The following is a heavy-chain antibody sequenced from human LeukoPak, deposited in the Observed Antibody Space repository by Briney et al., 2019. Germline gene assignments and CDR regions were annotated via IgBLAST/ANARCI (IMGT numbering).Heavy chain of an antibody. CDR3: ARGSDCSRTSCYTKYFQH. Sequence: KSGGSLRLSCAASGFTFSDYYMSWIRQTPGKGLEWVSYISSSGSTIYYADSVKGRFTISRDNAKNSLYLQMNSLRAEDTAVYYCARGSDCSRTSCYTKYFQHWGQGTLVTVSS. CDR2: ISSSGSTI. CDR1: GFTFSDYY. D-gene: IGHD2-2*02. V-gene: IGHV3-11*01. J-gene: IGHJ1*01.